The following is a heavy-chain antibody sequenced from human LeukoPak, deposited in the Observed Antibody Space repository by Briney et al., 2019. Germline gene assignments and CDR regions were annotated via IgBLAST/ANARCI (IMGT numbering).Heavy chain of an antibody. CDR1: GFTVSTNY. Sequence: GGSLRRSCAASGFTVSTNYMSWVRQAPGKGLEWVSVIYSGGRTYYADSVKGRFTISRDNSKNTLYLKMNSLRAEDTAVYYCARESNSGYYLSYWGQGTLVTVSS. J-gene: IGHJ4*02. V-gene: IGHV3-66*01. D-gene: IGHD3-22*01. CDR2: IYSGGRT. CDR3: ARESNSGYYLSY.